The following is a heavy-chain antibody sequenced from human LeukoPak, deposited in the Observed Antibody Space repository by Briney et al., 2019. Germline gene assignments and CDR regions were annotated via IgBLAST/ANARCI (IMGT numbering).Heavy chain of an antibody. D-gene: IGHD3-22*01. CDR2: INGDGSSV. V-gene: IGHV3-74*01. Sequence: GGSLRLSCEASDFTFSNFWMHWVRQVPGKGLVWVSRINGDGSSVSYADSVKGRFTISRDNAKNSLYLQMNSLRAEDTAVYYCAREYYYDSSGYYPYWGQGTLVTVSS. CDR3: AREYYYDSSGYYPY. CDR1: DFTFSNFW. J-gene: IGHJ4*02.